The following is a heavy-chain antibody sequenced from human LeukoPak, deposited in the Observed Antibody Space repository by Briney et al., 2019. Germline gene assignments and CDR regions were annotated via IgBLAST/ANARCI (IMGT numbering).Heavy chain of an antibody. CDR3: ARDGVGYSSSCPLDY. Sequence: GGSLRLSCAASGFTFSSYAMHWVRQALGKGLEWVAAISYDGRSKDYADSVKGRLTISRDDSRNTVYLQMNSLRVEDTAVYYCARDGVGYSSSCPLDYWGQGTLVTVSS. V-gene: IGHV3-30*04. CDR2: ISYDGRSK. D-gene: IGHD6-13*01. J-gene: IGHJ4*02. CDR1: GFTFSSYA.